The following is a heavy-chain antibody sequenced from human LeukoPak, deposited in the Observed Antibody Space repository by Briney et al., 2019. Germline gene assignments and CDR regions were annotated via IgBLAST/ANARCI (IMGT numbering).Heavy chain of an antibody. J-gene: IGHJ3*02. CDR3: AREISSGWTAIVRRRDAFDI. CDR2: IYSGGST. V-gene: IGHV3-66*02. CDR1: GFTVSSNY. D-gene: IGHD5-18*01. Sequence: GGALRLSCSAPGFTVSSNYMTSVRQAPGKGLEWDSVIYSGGSTYYADSMKGRFTISRDNSKNTLYLQMNSLRAEDTAVYYCAREISSGWTAIVRRRDAFDIWGQGTMVTVSS.